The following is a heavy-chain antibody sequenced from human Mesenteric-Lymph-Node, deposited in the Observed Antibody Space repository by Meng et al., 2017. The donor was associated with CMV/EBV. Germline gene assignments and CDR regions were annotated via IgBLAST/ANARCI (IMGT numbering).Heavy chain of an antibody. D-gene: IGHD4/OR15-4a*01. CDR3: ARPPSLWDYGAYKPFNL. V-gene: IGHV3-74*01. CDR1: GFTFDTYW. Sequence: GESLKISCVASGFTFDTYWMQWVRQVPGKGLMWLSHINSDGSKIGYADSAKGRFFISRDNTKNTLYLQMNSLRPEDSAIYYCARPPSLWDYGAYKPFNLWGRGTLVTVSS. CDR2: INSDGSKI. J-gene: IGHJ4*02.